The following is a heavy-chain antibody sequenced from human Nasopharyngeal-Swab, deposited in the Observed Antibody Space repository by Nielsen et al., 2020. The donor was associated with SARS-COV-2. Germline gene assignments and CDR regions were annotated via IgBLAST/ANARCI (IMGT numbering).Heavy chain of an antibody. CDR1: GFTFSDYW. CDR2: INQDGSEK. CDR3: ARDGYSYDFSSYYMDV. J-gene: IGHJ6*03. D-gene: IGHD5-18*01. Sequence: GGSLRLSCVVSGFTFSDYWMSWVRQAPGKGLEWVSHINQDGSEKYYVDSMKGRFTISRDNAKNSVYLQINSLRAEDTALYFWARDGYSYDFSSYYMDVWGKGTTVTVSS. V-gene: IGHV3-7*01.